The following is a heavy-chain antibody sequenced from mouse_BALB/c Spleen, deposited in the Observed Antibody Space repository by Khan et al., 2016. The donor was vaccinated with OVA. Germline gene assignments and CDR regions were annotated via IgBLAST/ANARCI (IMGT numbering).Heavy chain of an antibody. CDR1: GYTFPEYT. V-gene: IGHV1-18*01. D-gene: IGHD3-3*01. Sequence: VQLKQSGPELVKPGASVKISCKTSGYTFPEYTVHWVKQSLGKSLDWIGVINPKNGNTAYNQKFKGKATLTVDKSSSTAYMEFRSLTSEDSAVYYCERDAGRYWGQGTSVTVAS. CDR3: ERDAGRY. J-gene: IGHJ4*01. CDR2: INPKNGNT.